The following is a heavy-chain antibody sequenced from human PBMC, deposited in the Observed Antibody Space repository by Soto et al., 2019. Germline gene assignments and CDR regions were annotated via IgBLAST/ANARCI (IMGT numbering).Heavy chain of an antibody. Sequence: SETLSLTCTVSGGSIDTYYWSWIRQPPGKGLEWIGYIDYTGSTNHNPSLKSRVAISIDTSKKQFSLKLRSVTAADTAVYYCASSQLAFDILTGFLGPMNYWGQGTLVTVSS. J-gene: IGHJ4*02. D-gene: IGHD3-9*01. CDR1: GGSIDTYY. CDR3: ASSQLAFDILTGFLGPMNY. CDR2: IDYTGST. V-gene: IGHV4-59*08.